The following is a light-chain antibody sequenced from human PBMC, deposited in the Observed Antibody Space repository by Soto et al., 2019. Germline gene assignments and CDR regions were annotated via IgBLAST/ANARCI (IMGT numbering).Light chain of an antibody. J-gene: IGLJ3*02. CDR2: SND. V-gene: IGLV1-44*01. CDR1: GSGIGGNT. Sequence: QSVLTQPPSATGTPGQTVTVSCSGRGSGIGGNTVSWYQQLPGTAPRLLIHSNDRRPSGVPDRFSGSKCGASASLAISGLQSEDEADYYCATWDDSLDGPVFGGGTKLTVL. CDR3: ATWDDSLDGPV.